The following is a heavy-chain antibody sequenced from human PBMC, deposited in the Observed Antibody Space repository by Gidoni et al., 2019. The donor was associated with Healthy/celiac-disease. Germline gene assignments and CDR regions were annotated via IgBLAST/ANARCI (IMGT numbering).Heavy chain of an antibody. V-gene: IGHV3-23*01. J-gene: IGHJ4*02. CDR2: ISGSGGST. Sequence: EVQLLESGGGLVQPGGSLSLSCAASGFTFSSYAMSWVRQAPGKGLEWGSAISGSGGSTYYADSVKGRFTISRDKSKNTLYLQMNSLRAEDTAVYYCAKDPKQLATFDYWGQGTLVTVSS. CDR3: AKDPKQLATFDY. CDR1: GFTFSSYA. D-gene: IGHD6-13*01.